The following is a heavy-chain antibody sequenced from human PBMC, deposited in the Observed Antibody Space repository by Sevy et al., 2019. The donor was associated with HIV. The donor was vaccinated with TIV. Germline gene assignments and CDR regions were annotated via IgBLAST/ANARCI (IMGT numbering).Heavy chain of an antibody. J-gene: IGHJ3*02. D-gene: IGHD6-13*01. CDR1: GGSISSSSYY. CDR2: IYYSGST. V-gene: IGHV4-39*01. CDR3: ARQRGSSWYVAFDI. Sequence: SESLSLTCTVSGGSISSSSYYWGWIRQPPGKGLEWIGSIYYSGSTYYNPSLKSRVTISVDTSKNQFSLKLSSVTAADTAVYYCARQRGSSWYVAFDIWGQGTMVIVSS.